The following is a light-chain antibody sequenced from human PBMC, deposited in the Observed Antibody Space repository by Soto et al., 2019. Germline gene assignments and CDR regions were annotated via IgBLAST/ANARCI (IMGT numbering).Light chain of an antibody. Sequence: EIFLTQSPATLSVSQWEIVTLSCRASQSVRNKVAWYQQKPGQTPRVIIYDTSTRAADIPARFSGSGYGTYFTLTISSLQSEDFAVYYCQQYNIWRSITFGPGTRLEI. CDR2: DTS. CDR1: QSVRNK. J-gene: IGKJ5*01. V-gene: IGKV3-15*01. CDR3: QQYNIWRSIT.